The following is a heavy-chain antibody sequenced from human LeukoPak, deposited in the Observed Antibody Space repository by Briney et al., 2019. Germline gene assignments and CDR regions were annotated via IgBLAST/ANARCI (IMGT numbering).Heavy chain of an antibody. CDR2: ISGSGGST. CDR3: AKVVATTGYFDY. Sequence: GGSLRLSCAASGFTFSSYATSWVRPAPGKGLEWVSAISGSGGSTYYADSVKGRFTTSRDNSKNTLSLQMNSLRAEDTAVYYCAKVVATTGYFDYWGQGTLVTVSS. V-gene: IGHV3-23*01. CDR1: GFTFSSYA. J-gene: IGHJ4*02. D-gene: IGHD5-12*01.